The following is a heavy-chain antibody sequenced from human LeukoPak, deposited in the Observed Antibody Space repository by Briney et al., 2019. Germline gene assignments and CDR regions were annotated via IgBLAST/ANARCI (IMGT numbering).Heavy chain of an antibody. J-gene: IGHJ2*01. D-gene: IGHD5-12*01. CDR3: ARAKEWLPPYWYFDL. CDR1: GGSISSGGYY. CDR2: IYHSGST. Sequence: PSETLSLTCTVSGGSISSGGYYWSWIRQPPGKGLEWIGYIYHSGSTYYNPSLKSRVTISVDRSKNQFSLKLSSVTAADTAVYYCARAKEWLPPYWYFDLWGRGTLVTVSS. V-gene: IGHV4-30-2*01.